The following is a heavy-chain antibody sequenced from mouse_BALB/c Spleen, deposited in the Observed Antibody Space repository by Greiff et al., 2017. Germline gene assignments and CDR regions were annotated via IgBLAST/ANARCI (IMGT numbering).Heavy chain of an antibody. D-gene: IGHD1-1*01. CDR1: GYTFTSYW. J-gene: IGHJ2*01. V-gene: IGHV1S81*02. CDR2: INPSNGRT. CDR3: ARPYYYGSLLDY. Sequence: QVQLQQSGDDLVKPGASVKLSCTASGYTFTSYWMPWVKQRPGQGLEWIGEINPSNGRTNYNEKFKSKATLTVDKSSSTAYLQLSSLTSEDTAVYYCARPYYYGSLLDYWGQGTTLTVSS.